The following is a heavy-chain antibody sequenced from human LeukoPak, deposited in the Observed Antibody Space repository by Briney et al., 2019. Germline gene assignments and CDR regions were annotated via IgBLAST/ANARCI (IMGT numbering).Heavy chain of an antibody. J-gene: IGHJ4*02. CDR1: GFTFSSYA. D-gene: IGHD6-13*01. Sequence: VRSLRLSCAASGFTFSSYAMHWVRQAPGKGLEWVAVISYDGSNKYYADSVKGRFTISRDNSKNTLYLQMNSLRAEDTAVYYCASGRGRYSSSPCWGQGTLVTVSS. CDR3: ASGRGRYSSSPC. V-gene: IGHV3-30*04. CDR2: ISYDGSNK.